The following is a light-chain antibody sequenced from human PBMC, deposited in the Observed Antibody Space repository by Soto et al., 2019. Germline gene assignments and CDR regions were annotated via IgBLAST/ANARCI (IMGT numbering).Light chain of an antibody. CDR1: RGDIGSYNF. CDR2: EGS. CDR3: CSYAGSSTLI. J-gene: IGLJ2*01. V-gene: IGLV2-23*01. Sequence: QSVLTQPASVSGSPGQSITISCTETRGDIGSYNFVSWYQQYPGKAPKLMIYEGSKRPSGVSNRFSGSKSGNTASLTISGLQAEDEAEYYCCSYAGSSTLIFGGGTKLTVL.